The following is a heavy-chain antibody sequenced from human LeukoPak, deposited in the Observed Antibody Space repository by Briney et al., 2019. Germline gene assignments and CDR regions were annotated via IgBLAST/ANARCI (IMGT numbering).Heavy chain of an antibody. CDR2: INPNSGGT. Sequence: GASVKVSCKASGYTFTGYYMHWVRQAPGQGLEWMGWINPNSGGTNYAQKFQGRVTMTTDTSTSTAYMELRSLRSDDTAVYYCARGGYYDILTGYYLPSGADYWGQGTLVTVSS. J-gene: IGHJ4*02. D-gene: IGHD3-9*01. V-gene: IGHV1-2*02. CDR3: ARGGYYDILTGYYLPSGADY. CDR1: GYTFTGYY.